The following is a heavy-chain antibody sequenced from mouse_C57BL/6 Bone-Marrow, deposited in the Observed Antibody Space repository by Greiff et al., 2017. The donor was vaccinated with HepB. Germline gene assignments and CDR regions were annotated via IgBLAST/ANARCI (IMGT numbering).Heavy chain of an antibody. V-gene: IGHV5-17*01. CDR1: GFTFSDYG. CDR3: ARDGYDYAFDD. Sequence: EVKLVESGGGLVKPGGSLKLSCAASGFTFSDYGMHWVRQAPEKGLEWVAYISSCSSTIYYADTVKGRFTISRDNAKHTLVLQMTSLRSEDTAMYYCARDGYDYAFDDWGQGTTLTVSS. D-gene: IGHD2-4*01. CDR2: ISSCSSTI. J-gene: IGHJ2*01.